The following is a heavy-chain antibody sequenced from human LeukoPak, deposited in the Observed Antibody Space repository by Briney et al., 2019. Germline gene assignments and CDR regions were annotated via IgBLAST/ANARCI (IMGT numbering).Heavy chain of an antibody. V-gene: IGHV4-61*02. CDR3: ARGAPILTGYYDY. J-gene: IGHJ4*02. CDR1: GGFISSGSYY. D-gene: IGHD3-9*01. CDR2: IYTSGST. Sequence: PSQTLSLTCTVSGGFISSGSYYWSWIRQPAGKGLEWIGRIYTSGSTNYNPSLKSRVTISVDTSKNQFSLKLSSVTAADTAVYYCARGAPILTGYYDYWGQGTLVTVSS.